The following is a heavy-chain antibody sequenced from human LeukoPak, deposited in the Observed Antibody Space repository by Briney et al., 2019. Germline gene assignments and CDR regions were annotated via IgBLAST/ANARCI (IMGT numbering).Heavy chain of an antibody. Sequence: GGSLRLSCVVSGFSFSSVWMSWVRQAPGKGLEWVANIKQDGIEIHYVGSVKGRFTISRDNFKNSLYLQMNSLRVEDTAVYYCSAGSYFDYWGQGTLVTVSS. CDR2: IKQDGIEI. D-gene: IGHD3-10*01. CDR1: GFSFSSVW. J-gene: IGHJ4*02. CDR3: SAGSYFDY. V-gene: IGHV3-7*01.